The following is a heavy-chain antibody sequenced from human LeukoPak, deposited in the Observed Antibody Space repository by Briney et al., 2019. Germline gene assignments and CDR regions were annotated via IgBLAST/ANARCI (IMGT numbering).Heavy chain of an antibody. D-gene: IGHD3-9*01. V-gene: IGHV5-51*01. J-gene: IGHJ1*01. Sequence: GESLKISCKGSGYSFTSYWIGWVRQMPGKGLEWMWIIYPGDSDTRYSPSFQGQVTISADKSISTAYLQWSSLKASDTAMYYCARLAGTVDILTGYYVAEYFQHWGQGTLVTVSS. CDR3: ARLAGTVDILTGYYVAEYFQH. CDR1: GYSFTSYW. CDR2: IYPGDSDT.